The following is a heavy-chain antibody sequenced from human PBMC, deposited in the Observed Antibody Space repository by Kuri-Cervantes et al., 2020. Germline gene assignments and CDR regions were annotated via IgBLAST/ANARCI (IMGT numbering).Heavy chain of an antibody. D-gene: IGHD6-6*01. Sequence: ESLKISCAVSGYSISSGYYWGWIRQPPGKGLEWIASIYHSGRIYYNPSLKSRITIPVDTSKNQFSLKLTSVTAADTAVYYCARGPLSNIAARRFGVRSWFDPWGQGTLVTVSS. CDR1: GYSISSGYY. J-gene: IGHJ5*02. CDR3: ARGPLSNIAARRFGVRSWFDP. CDR2: IYHSGRI. V-gene: IGHV4-38-2*01.